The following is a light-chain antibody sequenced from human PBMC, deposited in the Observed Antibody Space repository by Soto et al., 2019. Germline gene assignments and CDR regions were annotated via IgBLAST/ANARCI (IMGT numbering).Light chain of an antibody. CDR1: QSLLHSNGYNY. CDR3: MQPLQSWT. V-gene: IGKV2-28*01. J-gene: IGKJ1*01. CDR2: LGS. Sequence: IVMTQSPLSLPVTPGEPASISCMSSQSLLHSNGYNYLDWYLQKPGQSPQLLIYLGSNRASGVPDRFSGSGSGTDFTLKISRVEAEDVGVYYCMQPLQSWTFGQGTKVDIK.